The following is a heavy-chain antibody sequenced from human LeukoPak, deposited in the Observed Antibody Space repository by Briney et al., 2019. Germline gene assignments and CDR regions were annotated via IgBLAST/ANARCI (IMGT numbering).Heavy chain of an antibody. D-gene: IGHD3-10*01. CDR1: GGSPSGYS. CDR3: AITGVFGVRGVSQNYYYYYGMDV. J-gene: IGHJ6*02. CDR2: INHSVST. V-gene: IGHV4-34*01. Sequence: SQTLSPTCALYGGSPSGYSWSWIRQPPGKGLEWIGEINHSVSTNNNPSLKRRVTISVDKTKNQFSLMLRSGTDADTAVYYCAITGVFGVRGVSQNYYYYYGMDVWGQGTTVTVSS.